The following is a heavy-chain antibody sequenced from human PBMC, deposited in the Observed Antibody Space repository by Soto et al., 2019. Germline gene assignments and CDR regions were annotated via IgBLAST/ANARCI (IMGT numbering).Heavy chain of an antibody. CDR3: ARGGFRYAYAFDI. CDR1: GFTFSSYW. V-gene: IGHV3-74*01. CDR2: INSDGSST. J-gene: IGHJ3*02. D-gene: IGHD3-16*01. Sequence: EVQLVESGGGLVQPGGSLRLSCAASGFTFSSYWMHWVRQAPGKGLVWVSRINSDGSSTSYADSVKGRFTISRDNAKNTLYLQMNSLRAEDTAEYYCARGGFRYAYAFDIWGQGTMVTVSS.